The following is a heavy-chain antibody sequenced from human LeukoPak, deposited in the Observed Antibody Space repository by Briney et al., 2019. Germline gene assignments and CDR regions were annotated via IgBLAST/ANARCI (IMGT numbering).Heavy chain of an antibody. CDR3: ARYCSSTSCYKPP. CDR2: IKSKTDGGTT. CDR1: GFTFSSYG. J-gene: IGHJ5*02. V-gene: IGHV3-15*01. D-gene: IGHD2-2*02. Sequence: PGGSLRLSCAASGFTFSSYGMHWVRQAPGKGLEWVGRIKSKTDGGTTDYAAPVKGRFTISRDDSKNTLYLHLNSLKTEDTAVYYCARYCSSTSCYKPPWGQGTLVTVSS.